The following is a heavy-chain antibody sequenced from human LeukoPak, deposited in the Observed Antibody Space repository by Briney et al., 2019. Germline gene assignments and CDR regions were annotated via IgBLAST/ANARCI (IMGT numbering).Heavy chain of an antibody. Sequence: ASVKVSCKVSGYTLTELSMHWVRQAPGKGLEWMGGFDPEDGETIYAQKFQGRVTMTEDTSTSTAYMELRSLRSDDTAVYYCARVRDDDSSGYYDYWGQGTLVTVSS. CDR2: FDPEDGET. CDR1: GYTLTELS. D-gene: IGHD3-22*01. J-gene: IGHJ4*02. CDR3: ARVRDDDSSGYYDY. V-gene: IGHV1-24*01.